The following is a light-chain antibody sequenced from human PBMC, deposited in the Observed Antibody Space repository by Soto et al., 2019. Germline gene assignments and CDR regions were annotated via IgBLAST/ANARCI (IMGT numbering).Light chain of an antibody. Sequence: QSVLTQPASMSGSPRQSITISCTGTSSNVGSYKLVSWYQQHPGKAPKLMIFEVNKRPSGVSNRFSGSKSGNTASLTISGLKVEDEADYYCCSSGGSPTYVFGTGTKVTVL. J-gene: IGLJ1*01. CDR3: CSSGGSPTYV. CDR2: EVN. CDR1: SSNVGSYKL. V-gene: IGLV2-23*02.